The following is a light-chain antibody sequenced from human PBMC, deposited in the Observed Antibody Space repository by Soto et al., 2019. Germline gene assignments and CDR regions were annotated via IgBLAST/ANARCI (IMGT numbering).Light chain of an antibody. J-gene: IGLJ1*01. CDR3: SSYTISSTPLYV. CDR2: DVT. Sequence: QSALTQPASVSGSPGQSIAISCTGTSSDVGASDYVSWYQQHPGKAPKLMIYDVTNRPSGVSNRFSGSKSGNTASLTISGLQDEDEADYYCSSYTISSTPLYVFGSGTKVTVL. V-gene: IGLV2-14*01. CDR1: SSDVGASDY.